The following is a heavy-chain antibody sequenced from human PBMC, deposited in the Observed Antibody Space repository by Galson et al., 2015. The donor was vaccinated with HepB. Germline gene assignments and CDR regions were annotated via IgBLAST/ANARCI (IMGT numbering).Heavy chain of an antibody. CDR2: LYSGGST. Sequence: SLRLSCAASGFTVSTNYMSWVRQAPGKGLEWVSVLYSGGSTYYADSVKGRFTISRDNSKDTLYFQMSSLRAEDTAVYYCIRHGYQSPLYQWGQGTLVTVSS. V-gene: IGHV3-53*01. J-gene: IGHJ4*02. CDR1: GFTVSTNY. D-gene: IGHD3-22*01. CDR3: IRHGYQSPLYQ.